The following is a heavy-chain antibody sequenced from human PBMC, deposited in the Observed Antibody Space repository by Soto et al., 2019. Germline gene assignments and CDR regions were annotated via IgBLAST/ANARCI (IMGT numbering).Heavy chain of an antibody. J-gene: IGHJ4*02. Sequence: PGGSLRLSCGASGFIFSGFGMHWVRQAPGKGLEWVAHICYDGSNTYYADSVKGRFTISRDNYRNTLYLQMNSLRTEDTAVYHCLRDLRWSGGHFDCWGQVTPVTVSS. CDR1: GFIFSGFG. CDR2: ICYDGSNT. V-gene: IGHV3-33*08. D-gene: IGHD2-15*01. CDR3: LRDLRWSGGHFDC.